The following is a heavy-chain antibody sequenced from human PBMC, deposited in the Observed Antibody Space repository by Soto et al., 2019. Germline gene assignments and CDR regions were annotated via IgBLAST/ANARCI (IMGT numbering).Heavy chain of an antibody. J-gene: IGHJ3*02. CDR1: GGTFSSYA. Sequence: QVQLVQSGAEVKKPGSSVEVSCKASGGTFSSYAISWVRQAPGQGLEWMGGIIPIFGTANYAQKFQGRVTITADKSTSTAYMELSSLRSEDTAVYYCATGEASVTTYAFDIWGQGTMVTVSS. V-gene: IGHV1-69*06. D-gene: IGHD3-10*01. CDR3: ATGEASVTTYAFDI. CDR2: IIPIFGTA.